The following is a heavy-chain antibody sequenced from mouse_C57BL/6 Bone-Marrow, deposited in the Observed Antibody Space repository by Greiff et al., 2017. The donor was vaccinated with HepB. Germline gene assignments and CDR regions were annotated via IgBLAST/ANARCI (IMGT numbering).Heavy chain of an antibody. CDR2: ISSGGDYI. CDR3: TRDDYYYGSSYGAY. J-gene: IGHJ3*01. Sequence: EVHLVESGEGLVKPGGSLKLSCAASGFTFSSYAMSWVRQTPEKRLEWVAYISSGGDYIYYADTVKGRFTISRDNARNTLYLQMSSLKSEDTAMYYCTRDDYYYGSSYGAYWGQGTLVTVSA. V-gene: IGHV5-9-1*02. CDR1: GFTFSSYA. D-gene: IGHD1-1*01.